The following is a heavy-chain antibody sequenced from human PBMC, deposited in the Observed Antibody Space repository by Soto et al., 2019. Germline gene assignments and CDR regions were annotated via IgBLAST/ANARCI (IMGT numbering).Heavy chain of an antibody. CDR2: IYHTGNT. CDR3: ARVERTLSTLIAYGMDV. Sequence: QLQLQESGSGLVKPSQTLALTCTVSGGCLNSGCYYWICIRQPPGKGLEWIGYIYHTGNTFYNPSLQGRVTLSVDQSKNQVSLSLGSVTAADTAMYYCARVERTLSTLIAYGMDVWGQGTKVTVSS. V-gene: IGHV4-30-2*01. D-gene: IGHD2-15*01. J-gene: IGHJ6*02. CDR1: GGCLNSGCYY.